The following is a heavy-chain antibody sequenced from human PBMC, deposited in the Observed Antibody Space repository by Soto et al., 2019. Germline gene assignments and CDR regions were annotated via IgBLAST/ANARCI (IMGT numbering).Heavy chain of an antibody. D-gene: IGHD2-2*01. J-gene: IGHJ6*02. CDR2: ISYDGSNK. Sequence: GGSLRLSCAASGFTFSSYAMHWVRQAPGKGLEWVAVISYDGSNKYYADSVKGRFTISRDNSKNTLYLQMNSLRAEDTAVYYCARDRRGKRVGYYYGMDVWGQGTTVTVSS. CDR3: ARDRRGKRVGYYYGMDV. V-gene: IGHV3-30-3*01. CDR1: GFTFSSYA.